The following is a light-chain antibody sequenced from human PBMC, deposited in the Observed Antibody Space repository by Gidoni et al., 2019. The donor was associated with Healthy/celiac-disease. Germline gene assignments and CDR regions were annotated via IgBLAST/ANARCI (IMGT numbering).Light chain of an antibody. CDR2: AAS. V-gene: IGKV1-8*01. Sequence: AIRMTQSPSSFSASTGDRVTITCRASQGISSYLAWYQQKPGKAPKLLIYAASTLQSGVPSRFSGSGSGTDFTITISCLQSEDVANYYCQQYYSYPRTFGQGTKVEIK. J-gene: IGKJ1*01. CDR1: QGISSY. CDR3: QQYYSYPRT.